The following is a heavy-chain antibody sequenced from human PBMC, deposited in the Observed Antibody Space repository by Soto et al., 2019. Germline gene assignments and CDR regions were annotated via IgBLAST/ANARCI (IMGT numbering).Heavy chain of an antibody. J-gene: IGHJ6*02. CDR3: ARDVGTQMDFWSTSGMDV. Sequence: GSLRLSCAASGLSFGDDAMHWVRQAPGKGLEWVAVSTYDGSTKFYADSVRGRFTISRDNSKSTLYLQMASLISKDTAVYYCARDVGTQMDFWSTSGMDVWGQGTTVTVSS. CDR1: GLSFGDDA. V-gene: IGHV3-30-3*01. CDR2: STYDGSTK. D-gene: IGHD3-3*01.